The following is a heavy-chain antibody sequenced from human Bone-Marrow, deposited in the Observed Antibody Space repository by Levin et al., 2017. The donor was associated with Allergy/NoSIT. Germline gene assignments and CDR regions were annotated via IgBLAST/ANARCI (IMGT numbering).Heavy chain of an antibody. CDR1: GGSISSSNW. Sequence: PSETLSLTCAVSGGSISSSNWWSWVRQPPGKGLEWIGEIYHSGSTNYNPSLKSRVTISVDKSKNQFSLKLSSVTAADTAVYYCARDNSLYSSSEGWFDPWGQGTLVTVSS. CDR3: ARDNSLYSSSEGWFDP. CDR2: IYHSGST. D-gene: IGHD6-13*01. V-gene: IGHV4-4*02. J-gene: IGHJ5*02.